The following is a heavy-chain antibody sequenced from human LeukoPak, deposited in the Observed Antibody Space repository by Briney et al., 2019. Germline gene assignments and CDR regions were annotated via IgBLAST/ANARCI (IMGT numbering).Heavy chain of an antibody. D-gene: IGHD3-22*01. CDR2: INPNSGGT. CDR1: GYTFTAYY. J-gene: IGHJ4*02. Sequence: ASVKVSCKASGYTFTAYYMHWVRQAPGQGLEWMGWINPNSGGTNYAQKFQGRVTMTRDTSISTAYMELSRLGSDDTAVYYCARGPIYYYDSRGAFDIWGQGTLVTVSS. V-gene: IGHV1-2*02. CDR3: ARGPIYYYDSRGAFDI.